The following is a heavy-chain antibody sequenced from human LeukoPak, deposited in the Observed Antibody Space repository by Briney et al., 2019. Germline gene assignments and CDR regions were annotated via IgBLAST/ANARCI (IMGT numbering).Heavy chain of an antibody. D-gene: IGHD3-10*02. CDR1: GGSISSYY. Sequence: NTSETLSLTCTVSGGSISSYYWSWIRQPAGKGLEWIGRIYTSGSTNYNPSLKSRVTMSVDTSKNQFFLKLSSVTAADTAVYYCARITMSVAFDIWGQGTMVIVSS. CDR3: ARITMSVAFDI. V-gene: IGHV4-4*07. CDR2: IYTSGST. J-gene: IGHJ3*02.